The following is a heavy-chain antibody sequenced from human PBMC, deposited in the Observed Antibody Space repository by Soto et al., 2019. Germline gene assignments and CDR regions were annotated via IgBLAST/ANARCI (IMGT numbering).Heavy chain of an antibody. J-gene: IGHJ4*02. Sequence: QVQLVESGGGVVQPGRSLRLSCAASGFTFSSYGMHWVRQAPGKGLEWVAVISYDGSNKYYADSVKGRFTISRDNSKNTLYLQMNSLRAEDTAVYYCAKETRMTTVTTTPSVDYWGQGTLVTVSS. CDR1: GFTFSSYG. V-gene: IGHV3-30*18. CDR2: ISYDGSNK. D-gene: IGHD4-17*01. CDR3: AKETRMTTVTTTPSVDY.